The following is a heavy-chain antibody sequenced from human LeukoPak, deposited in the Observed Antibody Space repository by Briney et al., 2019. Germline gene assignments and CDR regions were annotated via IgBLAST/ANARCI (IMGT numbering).Heavy chain of an antibody. CDR3: ARGITIFGVASNWFDP. J-gene: IGHJ5*02. D-gene: IGHD3-3*01. Sequence: SETLSLTCTVSGGSISSYYWGWIRQPAGKGLEWIGRIYTSGSTNYNPSLKSRVTMSVDTSKNQFSLKLSSVTAADTAVYYCARGITIFGVASNWFDPWGQGTLVTVSS. CDR1: GGSISSYY. CDR2: IYTSGST. V-gene: IGHV4-4*07.